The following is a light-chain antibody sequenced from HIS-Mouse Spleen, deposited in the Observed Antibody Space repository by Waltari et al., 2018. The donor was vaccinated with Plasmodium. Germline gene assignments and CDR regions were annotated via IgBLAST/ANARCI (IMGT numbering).Light chain of an antibody. Sequence: SYALTQPPSVSVSPGQTPRITCSGDALPTTYAYCYQQKSGQAPVLVIYEDSKRPSWIPERFSGSSSGTMATLTISGAQVEDEADYYCYSTDSSGNHRVFGGGTKLTVL. CDR3: YSTDSSGNHRV. CDR2: EDS. V-gene: IGLV3-10*01. J-gene: IGLJ3*02. CDR1: ALPTTY.